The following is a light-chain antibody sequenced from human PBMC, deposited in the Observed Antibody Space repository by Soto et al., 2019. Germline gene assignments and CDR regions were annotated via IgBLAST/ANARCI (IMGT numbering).Light chain of an antibody. Sequence: DIQMTQSPSSVSASVGDRVTITCRTSQGISSWLAWYQQKPGKAPRLLIYAASSLQSGVPSRFSGSAYGTDFTLNISSMQPEDFATYYCHPANSFPLTFGEGTKVEIK. V-gene: IGKV1-12*01. CDR3: HPANSFPLT. J-gene: IGKJ4*01. CDR1: QGISSW. CDR2: AAS.